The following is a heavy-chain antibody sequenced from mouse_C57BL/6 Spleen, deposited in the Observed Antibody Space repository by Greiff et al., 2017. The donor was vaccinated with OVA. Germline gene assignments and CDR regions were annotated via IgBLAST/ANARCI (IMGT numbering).Heavy chain of an antibody. D-gene: IGHD1-1*01. Sequence: EVQRVESGGGLVKPGGSLKLSCAASGFTFSDYGMHWVRQAPEKGLEWVAYISSGSSTIYYADTVKGRFTISRDNAKNTLFLQMTSLRSEDTAMYYCARPGTTVVADYFDYWGQGTTLTVSS. CDR2: ISSGSSTI. CDR3: ARPGTTVVADYFDY. V-gene: IGHV5-17*01. J-gene: IGHJ2*01. CDR1: GFTFSDYG.